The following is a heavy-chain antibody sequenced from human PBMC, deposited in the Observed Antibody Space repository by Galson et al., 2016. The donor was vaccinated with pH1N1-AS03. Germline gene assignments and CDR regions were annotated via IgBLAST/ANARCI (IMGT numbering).Heavy chain of an antibody. Sequence: SLRLSCAASGFTINKYGMHWVRQAPGKGLEWVAIIWNDGGTTHYADSVKGRFTISRDNSKNTLYLQINSLRAEDTAVYYCVRDDDSSGYYPDSWGRGTLVTDSS. V-gene: IGHV3-33*01. CDR2: IWNDGGTT. CDR3: VRDDDSSGYYPDS. J-gene: IGHJ4*02. CDR1: GFTINKYG. D-gene: IGHD3-22*01.